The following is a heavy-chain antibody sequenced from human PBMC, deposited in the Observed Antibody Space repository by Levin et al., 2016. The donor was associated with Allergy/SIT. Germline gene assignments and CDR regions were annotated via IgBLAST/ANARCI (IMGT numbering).Heavy chain of an antibody. Sequence: WIRQPPGKGLEWVANIKQDGSEKYYVDSVKGRFTISRDNAKNSLYLQMNSLRAEDTAVYYCARVGAAGYEGFDYWGQGTLVTVSS. CDR3: ARVGAAGYEGFDY. J-gene: IGHJ4*02. V-gene: IGHV3-7*03. D-gene: IGHD6-13*01. CDR2: IKQDGSEK.